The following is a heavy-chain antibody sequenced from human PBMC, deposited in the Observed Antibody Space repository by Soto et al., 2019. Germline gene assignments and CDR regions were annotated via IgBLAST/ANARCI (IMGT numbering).Heavy chain of an antibody. V-gene: IGHV3-33*01. CDR1: GFTFNSYG. CDR2: IWYDGSNK. D-gene: IGHD1-26*01. Sequence: SGGGVVQPGRSLRLSCAASGFTFNSYGMQWVRQAPGKGLEWVAVIWYDGSNKYYADSVKGRFTISRDNSNNTLYLHMNSLRAEDTAVYYCARDSGSYYSDYWGQGTLVTVSS. J-gene: IGHJ4*02. CDR3: ARDSGSYYSDY.